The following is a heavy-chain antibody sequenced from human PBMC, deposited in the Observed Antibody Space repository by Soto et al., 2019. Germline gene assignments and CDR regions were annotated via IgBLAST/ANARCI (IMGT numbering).Heavy chain of an antibody. Sequence: QVQLVQSGAEVKKPGASVKVSCKASGYTFTSYYMHWVRQAPGQGLEWLGIINPSGGSTSYAQKFQVRVTMTRYTSTSTVYMELSSLRSEDTAVYYCARVRGYCSSTSCYGVSWFDPWGQGTLVTVSS. CDR3: ARVRGYCSSTSCYGVSWFDP. CDR2: INPSGGST. D-gene: IGHD2-2*01. CDR1: GYTFTSYY. J-gene: IGHJ5*02. V-gene: IGHV1-46*01.